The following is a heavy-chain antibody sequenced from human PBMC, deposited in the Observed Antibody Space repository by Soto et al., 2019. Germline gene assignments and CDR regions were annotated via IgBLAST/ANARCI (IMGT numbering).Heavy chain of an antibody. Sequence: SETLSLTCTGSGASITNYYWSWIRQPPGKGLEWIGYIYYSGTTNYNPSLKSRVSISIDTSKNQFSLKLSSVTAADTAVYYCAGDFGYYDSSNYFMSYFDYWGQGILDTVSS. CDR2: IYYSGTT. J-gene: IGHJ4*02. V-gene: IGHV4-59*01. CDR1: GASITNYY. CDR3: AGDFGYYDSSNYFMSYFDY. D-gene: IGHD3-22*01.